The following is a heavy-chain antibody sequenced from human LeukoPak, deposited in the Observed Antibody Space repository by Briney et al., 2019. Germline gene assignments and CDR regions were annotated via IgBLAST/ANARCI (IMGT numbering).Heavy chain of an antibody. D-gene: IGHD6-6*01. Sequence: QPGGSLRLSCAASGFTVSSNYMSWVRQAPGKGLVWVSRINSDGSGTTYADSVKGRFTISRDNAKNTVYLQMNSLRAEDTAVYYCASLFLCYGCSSSSDSFNIWGQGTMVTVSS. CDR3: ASLFLCYGCSSSSDSFNI. J-gene: IGHJ3*02. CDR1: GFTVSSNY. CDR2: INSDGSGT. V-gene: IGHV3-74*01.